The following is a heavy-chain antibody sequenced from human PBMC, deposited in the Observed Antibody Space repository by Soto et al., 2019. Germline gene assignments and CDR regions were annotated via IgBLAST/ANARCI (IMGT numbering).Heavy chain of an antibody. CDR3: ANYLDWSSRRLDYYYYGMDV. J-gene: IGHJ6*02. CDR1: GDSVSSNSAA. D-gene: IGHD3-9*01. V-gene: IGHV6-1*01. Sequence: SQTLSLTCVISGDSVSSNSAAWNWIRQSPSRGLEWLGRTYYRSRWYNDYAVSVRSRITVNADTSKNQFSLQMNSLRAEDTAVYYCANYLDWSSRRLDYYYYGMDVWGQGTTVTVSS. CDR2: TYYRSRWYN.